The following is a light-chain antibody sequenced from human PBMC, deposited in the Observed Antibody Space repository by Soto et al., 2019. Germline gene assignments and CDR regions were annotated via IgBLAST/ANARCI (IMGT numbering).Light chain of an antibody. Sequence: QSALTQPASVSGSPGQSIAISCTGTSSDVGGYDYVSWYQQQPDKAPKLMIYEVTQRPSGVSNHFSGSKSGNTASLTISGLQAEDEADYYCSSQTSGSTRVFGTGTKLTVL. CDR1: SSDVGGYDY. V-gene: IGLV2-14*01. CDR3: SSQTSGSTRV. CDR2: EVT. J-gene: IGLJ1*01.